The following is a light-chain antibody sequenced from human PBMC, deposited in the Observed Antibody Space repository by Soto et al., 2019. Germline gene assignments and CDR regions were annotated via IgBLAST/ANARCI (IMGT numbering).Light chain of an antibody. CDR1: QSISSW. CDR3: QQYHKFWT. Sequence: DIQMTQSPSSLSASVGDRVTITCRASQSISSWLAWYQQKPGKAPKLLIYDASSLESGVPSRFSGSGSGTEFTLTISSLQPDDFATYYCQQYHKFWTFGQGTKV. CDR2: DAS. V-gene: IGKV1-5*01. J-gene: IGKJ1*01.